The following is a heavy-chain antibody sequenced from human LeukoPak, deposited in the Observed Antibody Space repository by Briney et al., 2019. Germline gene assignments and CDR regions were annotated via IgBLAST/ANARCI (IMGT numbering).Heavy chain of an antibody. CDR3: ARLSNPYYYDSSGSFDY. V-gene: IGHV1-69*13. CDR2: IIPIFGTA. Sequence: ASVKVCCKASGGTFSSYAISWVRQAPGQGLEWMGGIIPIFGTANYAQKFQGRVTITADESTSTAYMELSSLRSEDTAVYYCARLSNPYYYDSSGSFDYWGQGTLVTVSS. D-gene: IGHD3-22*01. J-gene: IGHJ4*02. CDR1: GGTFSSYA.